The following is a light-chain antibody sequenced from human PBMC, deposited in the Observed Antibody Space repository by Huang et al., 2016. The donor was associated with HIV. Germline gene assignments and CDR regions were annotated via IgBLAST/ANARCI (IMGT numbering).Light chain of an antibody. Sequence: AIQLTQSPSSLSASVGDRVTITCRASQGISNYLAWYQQKPGKAPKLLIYGASSLSSGAPSRFSGSGSGTAFTLTISSLQPEDFATYFCQQIKSYPITFGQGTRLEIK. CDR3: QQIKSYPIT. J-gene: IGKJ5*01. V-gene: IGKV1-13*02. CDR2: GAS. CDR1: QGISNY.